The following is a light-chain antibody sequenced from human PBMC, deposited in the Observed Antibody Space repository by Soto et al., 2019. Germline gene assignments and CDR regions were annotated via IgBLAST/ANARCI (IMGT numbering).Light chain of an antibody. CDR3: CSFAVGSTLV. J-gene: IGLJ2*01. CDR1: SSNIGRDT. CDR2: EGS. Sequence: QSVLTQPPSVSGTPGLRVTISCSGGSSNIGRDTVNWYQQLPGTAPKLIIYEGSKRPSGVSNRFSGSKSGNTASLTISGLQAEDEADYYCCSFAVGSTLVFGGGTKVTVL. V-gene: IGLV2-23*01.